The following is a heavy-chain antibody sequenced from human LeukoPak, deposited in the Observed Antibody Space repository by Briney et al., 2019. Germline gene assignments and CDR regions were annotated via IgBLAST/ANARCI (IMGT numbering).Heavy chain of an antibody. CDR3: AREKTYYHDSSGYYPDYFYYYGMDV. V-gene: IGHV1-69*10. Sequence: ASVKVSCKASGGTLSSSAISWVRQAPGQGLEWMGGIIPILGIANYALKFQGRVTITADESTSTAYMELSSLRSEDTAVYYCAREKTYYHDSSGYYPDYFYYYGMDVWGQGTTVTVSS. CDR2: IIPILGIA. J-gene: IGHJ6*02. CDR1: GGTLSSSA. D-gene: IGHD3-22*01.